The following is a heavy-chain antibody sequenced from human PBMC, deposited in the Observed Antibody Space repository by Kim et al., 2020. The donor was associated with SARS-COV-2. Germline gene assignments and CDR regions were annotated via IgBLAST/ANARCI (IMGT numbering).Heavy chain of an antibody. J-gene: IGHJ4*02. Sequence: YNPASVKGRFTISRDNSKNTFYLRMDCLRADDTAVYYCASGAGTAFWGQGTLVTVSS. D-gene: IGHD1-26*01. CDR3: ASGAGTAF. V-gene: IGHV3-23*01.